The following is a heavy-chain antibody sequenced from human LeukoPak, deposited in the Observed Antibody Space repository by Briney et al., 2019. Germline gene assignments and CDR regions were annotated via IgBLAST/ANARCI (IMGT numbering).Heavy chain of an antibody. Sequence: SETLSLTCAVYGGSFSGYYWSWLRQPPGKGLEWIGEINHSGRTNYNPSLKSRVTVSVDTSKNQFSLKLSSVTAADTAVYYCARQNYGAAPLRYWGQGTLVTVSS. D-gene: IGHD4/OR15-4a*01. J-gene: IGHJ4*02. V-gene: IGHV4-34*01. CDR3: ARQNYGAAPLRY. CDR2: INHSGRT. CDR1: GGSFSGYY.